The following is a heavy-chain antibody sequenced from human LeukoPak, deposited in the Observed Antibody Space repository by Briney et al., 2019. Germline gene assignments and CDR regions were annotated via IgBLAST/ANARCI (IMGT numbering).Heavy chain of an antibody. CDR2: ISYDGSNK. J-gene: IGHJ4*02. CDR3: ARYSSSSFDY. V-gene: IGHV3-30-3*01. CDR1: GFTFSSYA. D-gene: IGHD6-6*01. Sequence: GGSLRLSRAASGFTFSSYAMHWVRQAPGKGLEWVAVISYDGSNKYYADSVKGRFTISRDNSKNTLYLQMNSLRAEDTAVYYCARYSSSSFDYWGQGTLVTVSS.